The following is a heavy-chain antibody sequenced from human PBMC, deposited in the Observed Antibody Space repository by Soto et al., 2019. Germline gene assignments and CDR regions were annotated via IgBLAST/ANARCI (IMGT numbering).Heavy chain of an antibody. J-gene: IGHJ4*02. CDR2: VSLTGDRT. V-gene: IGHV3-23*01. CDR3: ARGGGYCTPTSCAIDS. CDR1: RFDFSSYE. Sequence: GGSLRLSCVASRFDFSSYEMSWVRQAAGKGLEWVSRVSLTGDRTNYAGSVKGRFTVSRDNFKNALYLEMDSLRPDDAAIYYCARGGGYCTPTSCAIDSWGRGTPVTVSS. D-gene: IGHD2-8*01.